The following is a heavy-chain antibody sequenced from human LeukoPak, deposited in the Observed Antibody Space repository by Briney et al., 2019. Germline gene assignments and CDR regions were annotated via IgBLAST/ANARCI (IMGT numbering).Heavy chain of an antibody. Sequence: GGSLRLSCAASGFTFSSYWMTWVRQGPGKGLEWVAVIWYDGSKKYSAESVKGRFTISRDNSKNTLYLQMNSLRAEDTAVYYCARTQYSSTWYFDYWGQGTLVSVSS. CDR1: GFTFSSYW. CDR2: IWYDGSKK. J-gene: IGHJ4*02. V-gene: IGHV3-33*08. D-gene: IGHD6-13*01. CDR3: ARTQYSSTWYFDY.